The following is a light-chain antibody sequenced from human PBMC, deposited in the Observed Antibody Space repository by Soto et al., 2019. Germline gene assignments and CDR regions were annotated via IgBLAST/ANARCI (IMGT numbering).Light chain of an antibody. CDR3: QQYGSS. CDR1: QSISSSY. J-gene: IGKJ3*01. CDR2: GAS. V-gene: IGKV3-20*01. Sequence: EIVLTQSPGTLSLSPGERATLSCRASQSISSSYIAWYQQKPGQAPRLLIYGASSRATGIPDRFRGSGSGTDFTLTISRLDPEDFAVYYCQQYGSSFGPGTRVYIK.